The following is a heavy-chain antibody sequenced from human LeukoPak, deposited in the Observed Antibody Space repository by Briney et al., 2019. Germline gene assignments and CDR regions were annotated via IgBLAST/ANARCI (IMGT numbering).Heavy chain of an antibody. CDR1: GFTYSSCV. J-gene: IGHJ4*02. CDR2: ISGSGGST. CDR3: AKRHCSSTHCYAFDY. D-gene: IGHD2-2*01. Sequence: PGGSLRLSCATSGFTYSSCVMAWVRQAPGKGLEWVSSISGSGGSTYYEDSVKGRFTISRDNSMNTLYLQMNSLTAEDTAVYYCAKRHCSSTHCYAFDYWGQGTLVTVSS. V-gene: IGHV3-23*01.